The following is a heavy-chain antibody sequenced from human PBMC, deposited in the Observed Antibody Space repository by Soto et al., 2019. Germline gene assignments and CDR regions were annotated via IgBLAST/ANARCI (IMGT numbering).Heavy chain of an antibody. CDR3: AREGGGFGELFSPNYYYGMDV. CDR2: IYYSGST. V-gene: IGHV4-31*03. J-gene: IGHJ6*02. D-gene: IGHD3-10*01. CDR1: GGSISSGGYY. Sequence: QVQLQESGPGLVKPSQTLSLTCTVSGGSISSGGYYWSWIRQHPGKGLEWIGYIYYSGSTYYNPSLKSRVTISVDTSKNQFSLKLSSVTAADTAVYYCAREGGGFGELFSPNYYYGMDVWGQGTTVTVSS.